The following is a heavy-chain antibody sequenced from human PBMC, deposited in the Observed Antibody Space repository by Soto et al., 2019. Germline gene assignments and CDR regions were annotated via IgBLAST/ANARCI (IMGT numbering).Heavy chain of an antibody. CDR3: AHMREQQLVWAY. Sequence: SGPTLVNPTQTLTLTCTFSGFSLSTSGVGMGWIRQPPGKALECLALIYWDDNKRYSPSLKSRLTITKDTSKNQVVLTMTNMDPVDTATYYCAHMREQQLVWAYWGQGTLVTVSS. V-gene: IGHV2-5*02. D-gene: IGHD6-13*01. J-gene: IGHJ4*02. CDR2: IYWDDNK. CDR1: GFSLSTSGVG.